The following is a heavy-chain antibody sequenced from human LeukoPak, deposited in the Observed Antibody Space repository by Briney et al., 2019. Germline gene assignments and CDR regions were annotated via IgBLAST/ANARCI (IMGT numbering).Heavy chain of an antibody. V-gene: IGHV4-59*01. CDR3: ARVRYSSGWYLADY. D-gene: IGHD6-19*01. Sequence: SETLSLTCTVSGDSISTYYWSWIRQPPGKGLEWIGYIYYSGSTDYNPSLKSRITISVDTSKNQFSLKLSSVIAADTAVYYCARVRYSSGWYLADYWGQGTLVTVSS. J-gene: IGHJ4*02. CDR2: IYYSGST. CDR1: GDSISTYY.